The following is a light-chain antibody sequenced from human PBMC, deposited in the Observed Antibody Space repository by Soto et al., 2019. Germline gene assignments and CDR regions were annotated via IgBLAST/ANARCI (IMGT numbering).Light chain of an antibody. CDR3: SSYTTSNTRQIV. J-gene: IGLJ1*01. Sequence: QSALTQPASVSGSPGQSITISCTGTSSDVGGYNYVSWYQHHPGKAPKLIIYDVTNRPSGVSNPFSGSKSGNTASLTISGLQPEDVADYYCSSYTTSNTRQIVFGTGTKLTVL. V-gene: IGLV2-14*03. CDR2: DVT. CDR1: SSDVGGYNY.